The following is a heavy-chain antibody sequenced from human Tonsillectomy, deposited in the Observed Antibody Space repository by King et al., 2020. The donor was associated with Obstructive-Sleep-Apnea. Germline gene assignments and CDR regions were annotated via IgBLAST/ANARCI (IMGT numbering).Heavy chain of an antibody. CDR1: GFTFSSYA. Sequence: VQLVESGGGVVQPGRSLRLSCAASGFTFSSYAMHWVRQAPGKGLDWVAFISYDGCHQYYADSLKGRFTISRDNSKNTLYLQMNSLRAEDTAVYYCARDQADWQPNPAPFDYWGQGTLVTVSS. CDR3: ARDQADWQPNPAPFDY. V-gene: IGHV3-30*04. D-gene: IGHD3/OR15-3a*01. CDR2: ISYDGCHQ. J-gene: IGHJ4*02.